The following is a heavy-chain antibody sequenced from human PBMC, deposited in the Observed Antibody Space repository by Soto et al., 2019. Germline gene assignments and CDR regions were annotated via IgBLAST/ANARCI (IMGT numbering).Heavy chain of an antibody. J-gene: IGHJ4*02. CDR1: GYTFTSYA. Sequence: ASVKVSCKASGYTFTSYAMHWVRQAPGQRLEWMGWINAGNGNTRYSQKFQGRVTIARDTSASTAYMELSSLKSEDTAVYYCATSISLIRRVVTWPVDFWGQGTLVTVSS. V-gene: IGHV1-3*01. CDR3: ATSISLIRRVVTWPVDF. CDR2: INAGNGNT. D-gene: IGHD3-10*01.